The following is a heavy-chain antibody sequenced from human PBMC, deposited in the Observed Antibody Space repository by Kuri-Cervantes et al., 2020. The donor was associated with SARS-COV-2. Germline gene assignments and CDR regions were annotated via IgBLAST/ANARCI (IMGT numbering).Heavy chain of an antibody. J-gene: IGHJ3*02. Sequence: GGSLRLSCAASGFTFSSYGMSWVRQAPGKGLEWVSAISGSGGSTYYADSVKGRFTISRDNSKNTLYLQMNSLRAEDTAVYYCAKRRSYCSGGSCSFGAFDIWGQGTMVTVSS. CDR1: GFTFSSYG. V-gene: IGHV3-23*01. CDR2: ISGSGGST. D-gene: IGHD2-15*01. CDR3: AKRRSYCSGGSCSFGAFDI.